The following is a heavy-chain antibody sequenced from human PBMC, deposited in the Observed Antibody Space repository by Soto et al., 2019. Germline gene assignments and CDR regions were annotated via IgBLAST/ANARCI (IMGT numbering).Heavy chain of an antibody. D-gene: IGHD3-10*01. V-gene: IGHV1-18*04. Sequence: ASVKVSCKASGFTFTSYGISWVRQAPGQGLEWMAWISIYNDNTKYAQEFQGRITMTTDTSTSTAYMELRSLRSDDTAVYYCARETYYFGSGTYDDGMDVWGQGTTVTVSS. J-gene: IGHJ6*02. CDR2: ISIYNDNT. CDR1: GFTFTSYG. CDR3: ARETYYFGSGTYDDGMDV.